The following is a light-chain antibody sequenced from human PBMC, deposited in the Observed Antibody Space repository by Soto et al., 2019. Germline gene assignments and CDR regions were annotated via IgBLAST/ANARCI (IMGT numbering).Light chain of an antibody. CDR1: MRDVGAYNL. Sequence: QSVLTQPASVSGSAGQSITISCSGTMRDVGAYNLVSWYQQHPGTAPKLLIYEVRHRPSGISSRFSGSRSGNTASLTISGLQPEDEGDYYCSAYTARSTLVFGGGTKLTFL. CDR2: EVR. V-gene: IGLV2-14*03. CDR3: SAYTARSTLV. J-gene: IGLJ3*02.